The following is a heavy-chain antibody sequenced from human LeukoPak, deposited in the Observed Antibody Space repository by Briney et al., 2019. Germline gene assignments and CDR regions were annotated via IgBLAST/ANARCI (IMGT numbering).Heavy chain of an antibody. CDR3: AREGQLDYFDY. Sequence: KTSETLSLTCTVSGVSISSHCWSWIRQPPGKGLEWIGYIYYNGSTNYNPSLKSRVTISVDTSKNQFSLKLSSVTAADTAVYYCAREGQLDYFDYWGQGTLVTVSS. D-gene: IGHD6-6*01. V-gene: IGHV4-59*11. CDR2: IYYNGST. J-gene: IGHJ4*02. CDR1: GVSISSHC.